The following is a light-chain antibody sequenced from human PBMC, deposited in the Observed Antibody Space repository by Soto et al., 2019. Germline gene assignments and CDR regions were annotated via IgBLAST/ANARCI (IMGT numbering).Light chain of an antibody. CDR2: TAS. Sequence: DLQMTQSPSSLSASVGDRVTITCRASQGISNYLAWYQQKPGKVPKLLIYTASTLQSGVPSRFSGSGSGTDFTLAISSLQPEDVATYYCQKYNNAPWTFGQGTKVDIK. CDR1: QGISNY. J-gene: IGKJ1*01. V-gene: IGKV1-27*01. CDR3: QKYNNAPWT.